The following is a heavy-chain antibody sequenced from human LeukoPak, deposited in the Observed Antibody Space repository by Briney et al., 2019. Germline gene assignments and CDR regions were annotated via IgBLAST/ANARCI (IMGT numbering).Heavy chain of an antibody. CDR2: ISHGGTNK. J-gene: IGHJ4*02. D-gene: IGHD3-10*01. V-gene: IGHV3-30*03. CDR3: AVIYGSGSYFLDY. CDR1: GLTFSNYG. Sequence: PGRSLRLSCAASGLTFSNYGMHWVRQAPGRGLEWVAVISHGGTNKYYADSVKGRFTISRDNSKNTLYLQMNSLRAEDTAVYYCAVIYGSGSYFLDYWGQGTLVTVSS.